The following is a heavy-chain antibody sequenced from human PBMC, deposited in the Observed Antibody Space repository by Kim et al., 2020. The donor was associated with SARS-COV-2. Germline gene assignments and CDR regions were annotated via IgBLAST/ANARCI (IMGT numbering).Heavy chain of an antibody. CDR2: INHSGST. Sequence: SETLSLTCAVYGGSFSGYYWSWIRQPPGKGLEWIGEINHSGSTNYNPSLKSRVTISVDTSKNQFSLKLSSVTAADTAVYYCARLGIAGVLDYWGQGTLVTGSA. CDR1: GGSFSGYY. V-gene: IGHV4-34*01. CDR3: ARLGIAGVLDY. J-gene: IGHJ4*02. D-gene: IGHD6-13*01.